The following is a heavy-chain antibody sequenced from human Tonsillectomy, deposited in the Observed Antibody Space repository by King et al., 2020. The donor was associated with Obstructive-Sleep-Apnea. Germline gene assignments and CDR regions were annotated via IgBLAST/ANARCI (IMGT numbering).Heavy chain of an antibody. Sequence: VQLQQWGAGLLKPSETLSLTCAVYGGSFSGYYWSWVRQPPGKGLEWIGEVNHGGSTKYNPSLKSRVTISVDTSKNQFSLELSSVTAADTAVYYCARGVPGFWGQGTLVTVSS. V-gene: IGHV4-34*01. CDR1: GGSFSGYY. CDR2: VNHGGST. D-gene: IGHD6-19*01. CDR3: ARGVPGF. J-gene: IGHJ4*02.